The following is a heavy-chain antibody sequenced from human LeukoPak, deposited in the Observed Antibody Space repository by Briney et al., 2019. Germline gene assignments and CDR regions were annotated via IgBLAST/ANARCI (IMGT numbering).Heavy chain of an antibody. D-gene: IGHD6-13*01. Sequence: ASVKVSCKASGYTFTSYDINWVRQATGQGLEWMGWMNPNSGNTGYAQKFQGRVTMTRNTSISTAYMELSSLRSEDTAVYYCARSWRGIAAAGTSPHGMDVWGQGTTVTVSS. J-gene: IGHJ6*02. CDR3: ARSWRGIAAAGTSPHGMDV. CDR1: GYTFTSYD. V-gene: IGHV1-8*01. CDR2: MNPNSGNT.